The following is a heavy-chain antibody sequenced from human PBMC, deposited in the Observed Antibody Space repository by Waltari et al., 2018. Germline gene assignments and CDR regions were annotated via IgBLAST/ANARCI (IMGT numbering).Heavy chain of an antibody. J-gene: IGHJ4*02. Sequence: QVQLQESGPGLVKPAETLSLTCTVPGGSIRNYFWSWIRRPPGKGLEWIGYIYYSGSTSYTPSLKSRVTISVDTSKNQVSLNLSSVTAADTAVYYCARQRYYYDESGYYHHFDHWGPGSLVTVSS. CDR1: GGSIRNYF. CDR2: IYYSGST. D-gene: IGHD3-22*01. V-gene: IGHV4-59*08. CDR3: ARQRYYYDESGYYHHFDH.